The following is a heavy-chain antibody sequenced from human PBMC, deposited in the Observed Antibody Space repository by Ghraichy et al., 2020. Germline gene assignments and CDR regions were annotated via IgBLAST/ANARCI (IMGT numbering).Heavy chain of an antibody. CDR3: AKEGYDSGWYHFDY. CDR2: ISASGGET. Sequence: GESLNISCEASEFPFTRYPMSWVRQAPGKGLQWVSTISASGGETYYADSVKGRFTISRDNFKNTVYLQMNSLRADDTAVYYCAKEGYDSGWYHFDYWGQGTLVTVSS. CDR1: EFPFTRYP. D-gene: IGHD6-19*01. V-gene: IGHV3-23*01. J-gene: IGHJ4*02.